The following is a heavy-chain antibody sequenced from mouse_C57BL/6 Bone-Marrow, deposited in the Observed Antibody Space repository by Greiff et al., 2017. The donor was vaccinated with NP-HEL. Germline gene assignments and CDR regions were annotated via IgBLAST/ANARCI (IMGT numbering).Heavy chain of an antibody. CDR3: ARHGSRWYFDV. CDR1: GYTFTDYY. V-gene: IGHV1-76*01. D-gene: IGHD1-1*01. Sequence: VQLQESGAELVRPGASVKLSCKASGYTFTDYYINWVKQRPGQGLEWIARIYPGSGNTYYNEKFKGKATLTAEKSSSTAYMQLSSLTSEDSAVYFCARHGSRWYFDVWGTGTTVTVSS. J-gene: IGHJ1*03. CDR2: IYPGSGNT.